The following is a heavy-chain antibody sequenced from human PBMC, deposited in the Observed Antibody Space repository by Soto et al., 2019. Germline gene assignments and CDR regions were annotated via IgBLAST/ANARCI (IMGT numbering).Heavy chain of an antibody. Sequence: GGSLRLSCVVSGFTFGSYGMHWVRQAPGKGLEWVAVISYDGSEKYNADSVKGRFTISRDNSKNTLYLQMNSLRVEDTALYYCAKDPAGYCRSSSCYNQYFHHWGQGTLVTVSS. CDR1: GFTFGSYG. V-gene: IGHV3-30*18. J-gene: IGHJ1*01. CDR2: ISYDGSEK. D-gene: IGHD2-2*02. CDR3: AKDPAGYCRSSSCYNQYFHH.